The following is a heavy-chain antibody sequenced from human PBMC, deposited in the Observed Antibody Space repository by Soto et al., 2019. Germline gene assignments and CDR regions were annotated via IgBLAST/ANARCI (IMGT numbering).Heavy chain of an antibody. CDR2: IYYSGST. CDR1: GGSVNHANYF. V-gene: IGHV4-31*03. J-gene: IGHJ6*02. Sequence: QVRLEESGPGLVKPSETLSLICSVSGGSVNHANYFWNWIRHHPENGLEWIGYIYYSGSTRYNPSFKPRATLSIDTSKNQFALRLNSVTVADTAVYFCARDADYGGSRGGMDVWGRGTTVTVSS. CDR3: ARDADYGGSRGGMDV. D-gene: IGHD4-17*01.